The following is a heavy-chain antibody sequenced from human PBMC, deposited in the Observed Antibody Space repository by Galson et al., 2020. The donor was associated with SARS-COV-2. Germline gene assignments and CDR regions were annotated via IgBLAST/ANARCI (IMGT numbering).Heavy chain of an antibody. CDR3: AREGSGGYTPFDY. J-gene: IGHJ4*02. CDR1: GGSISSYY. Sequence: PLETLSLTCTVSGGSISSYYWNWIRQSSGKGLEWIGYIYYSGSPNYNPSLKSRVTISVDTSKNQFSLRLKSVTAADTAVYYCAREGSGGYTPFDYWGQGTLVTVSS. D-gene: IGHD3-10*01. CDR2: IYYSGSP. V-gene: IGHV4-59*01.